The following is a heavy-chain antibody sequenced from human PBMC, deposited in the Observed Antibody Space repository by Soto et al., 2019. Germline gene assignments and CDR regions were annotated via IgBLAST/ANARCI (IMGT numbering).Heavy chain of an antibody. V-gene: IGHV4-34*01. CDR2: INHSGST. D-gene: IGHD3-3*01. CDR3: AKGVPNYDFWSGYYPGSHYYMDV. J-gene: IGHJ6*03. CDR1: GGSFSGYD. Sequence: PSETLSLTCAVYGGSFSGYDWSWIRQPPGKGLEWIGEINHSGSTNYNPSLKSRVTISVDTSKNQFSLKLSSVTAADTAVYYCAKGVPNYDFWSGYYPGSHYYMDVWGKGTTVTVSS.